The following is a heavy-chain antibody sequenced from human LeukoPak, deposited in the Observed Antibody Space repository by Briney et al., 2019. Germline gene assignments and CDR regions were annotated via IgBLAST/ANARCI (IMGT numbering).Heavy chain of an antibody. D-gene: IGHD1-26*01. CDR1: GGSISSYY. V-gene: IGHV4-59*01. CDR2: IYYSGSI. Sequence: SETLSLTCTVSGGSISSYYWSWIRQPPGKGLEWIGYIYYSGSINYNPSLKSRVTISVDTSKNQFSLKLSSVTAADTAVYYCARAVGASYYYYYGMDVWGQGTTVTVSS. J-gene: IGHJ6*02. CDR3: ARAVGASYYYYYGMDV.